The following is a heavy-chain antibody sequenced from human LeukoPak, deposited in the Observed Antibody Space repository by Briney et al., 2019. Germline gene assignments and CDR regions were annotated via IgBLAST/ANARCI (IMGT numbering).Heavy chain of an antibody. CDR1: GYTFTSYD. CDR2: MNPNSGNT. J-gene: IGHJ4*02. Sequence: GASVKVSCKASGYTFTSYDINWVRQATGHGLEWMGWMNPNSGNTGYAQKFQGRVTITRNTSINTAYMELSSLRSEDTAVFYCARRYYDILTGYGRNDYWGRGTLVTVSS. V-gene: IGHV1-8*03. D-gene: IGHD3-9*01. CDR3: ARRYYDILTGYGRNDY.